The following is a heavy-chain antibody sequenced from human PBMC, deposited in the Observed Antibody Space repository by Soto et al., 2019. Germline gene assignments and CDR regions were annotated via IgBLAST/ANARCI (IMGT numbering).Heavy chain of an antibody. CDR1: GYSFTSYW. J-gene: IGHJ6*02. CDR3: ARHPPYCSSTSCYTLPYYYYYGMDV. D-gene: IGHD2-2*02. CDR2: IDPSDSYT. V-gene: IGHV5-10-1*01. Sequence: PGESLKISCTGSGYSFTSYWISWVRQMPGKGLEWMGRIDPSDSYTNYSPSFQGHVTISADKSISTAYLQWSSLKASDTAMYYCARHPPYCSSTSCYTLPYYYYYGMDVWGQGTTVTVSS.